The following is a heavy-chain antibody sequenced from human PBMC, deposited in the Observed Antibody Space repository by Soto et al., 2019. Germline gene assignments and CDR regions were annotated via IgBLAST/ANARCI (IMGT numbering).Heavy chain of an antibody. CDR3: ARESVAARNYYYYYMDV. CDR1: GFTFSDYY. D-gene: IGHD6-6*01. Sequence: GGSLRLSCAASGFTFSDYYMSWIRQAPGKGLEWVSYISSSGSTIYYADSVKGRFTISRDNAKNSLYLQMNSLRAEDTAVYYCARESVAARNYYYYYMDVWGKGTTVTVSS. CDR2: ISSSGSTI. V-gene: IGHV3-11*01. J-gene: IGHJ6*03.